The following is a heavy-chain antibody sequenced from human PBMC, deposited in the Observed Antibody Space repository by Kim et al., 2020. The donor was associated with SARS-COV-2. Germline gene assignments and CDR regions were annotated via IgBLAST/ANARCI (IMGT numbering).Heavy chain of an antibody. CDR2: SGST. CDR3: ARGLWFGY. Sequence: SGSTHYNTSLKSRVTISVDTSKNQFSLKLSSVTAADTAVYYCARGLWFGYWGQGTLVTVSS. V-gene: IGHV4-34*01. J-gene: IGHJ4*02. D-gene: IGHD3-10*01.